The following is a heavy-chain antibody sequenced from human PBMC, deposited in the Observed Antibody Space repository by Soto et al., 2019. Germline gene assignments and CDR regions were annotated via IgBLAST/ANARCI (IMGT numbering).Heavy chain of an antibody. D-gene: IGHD4-17*01. V-gene: IGHV4-39*01. CDR1: GGSISSSSYY. CDR2: IYYSGST. J-gene: IGHJ6*04. Sequence: SETLSLTCTVSGGSISSSSYYWGWIRQPPGKGLEWIGSIYYSGSTYYNPSLKSRVTISVDTSKNQFSLKLSSVTAADMVVYYCARSYGDYYYYGMDVWGKGTTVT. CDR3: ARSYGDYYYYGMDV.